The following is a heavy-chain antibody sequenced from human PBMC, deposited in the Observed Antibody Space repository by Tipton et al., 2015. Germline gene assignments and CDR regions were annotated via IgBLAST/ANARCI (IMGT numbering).Heavy chain of an antibody. CDR2: IDESGST. V-gene: IGHV4-34*01. CDR3: ARDQWIQSWLYVFDI. CDR1: GGSFSGYY. Sequence: GLVKPSETLSLTCAVYGGSFSGYYWSWIRQPPGKGLEWIAEIDESGSTNYNPSLKSRVTMSVDTSKNQFSLNLSSVTAADTAVYYCARDQWIQSWLYVFDIWGQGTLVTVSS. J-gene: IGHJ3*02. D-gene: IGHD6-19*01.